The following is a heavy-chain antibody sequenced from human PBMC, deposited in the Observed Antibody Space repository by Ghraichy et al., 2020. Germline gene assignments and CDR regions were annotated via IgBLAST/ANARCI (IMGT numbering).Heavy chain of an antibody. CDR2: IEQEGSQK. V-gene: IGHV3-7*03. Sequence: ESLTSPVQPLDSSLVVFWMTWVRQAPGKGLEWVANIEQEGSQKNYVDSVKGRFTISRDNAKNSLFLQMNSLRDEDTAVYYCARGRGVDVWGQGTTVTVSS. CDR3: ARGRGVDV. J-gene: IGHJ6*02. CDR1: DSSLVVFW. D-gene: IGHD3-10*01.